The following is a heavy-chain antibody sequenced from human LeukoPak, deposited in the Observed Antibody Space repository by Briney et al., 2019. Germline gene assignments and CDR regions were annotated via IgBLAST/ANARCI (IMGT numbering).Heavy chain of an antibody. V-gene: IGHV3-23*01. Sequence: GGSLRLSCAASGFTFSSYAMSWVRQAPGKGLEWVSAISGSGGSTYYADSVKGRFTISRDNSENTLYLQMNSLRAEDTAVYYCAKFYSAGEYYFDYWGQGTLVTVSS. CDR2: ISGSGGST. J-gene: IGHJ4*02. CDR1: GFTFSSYA. CDR3: AKFYSAGEYYFDY. D-gene: IGHD1-26*01.